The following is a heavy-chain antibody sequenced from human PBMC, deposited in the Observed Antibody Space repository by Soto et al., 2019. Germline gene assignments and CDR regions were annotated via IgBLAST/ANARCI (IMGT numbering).Heavy chain of an antibody. CDR1: GFPFSNAW. Sequence: SLRLSCAGSGFPFSNAWINWVRHVPGKGLEWVGRIKSRALGGTTDFAAPVRGRFAITRDDSRNVAYMQMNSLHTEDTAVYYCTTDSYFTMKVVRFDYWGLGTLVTVSS. CDR3: TTDSYFTMKVVRFDY. CDR2: IKSRALGGTT. V-gene: IGHV3-15*07. D-gene: IGHD3-22*01. J-gene: IGHJ4*01.